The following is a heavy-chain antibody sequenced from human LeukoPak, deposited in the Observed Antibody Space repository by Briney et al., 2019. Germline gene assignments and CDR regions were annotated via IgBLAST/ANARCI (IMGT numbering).Heavy chain of an antibody. CDR2: ISWNSGSI. J-gene: IGHJ3*02. D-gene: IGHD6-19*01. V-gene: IGHV3-9*01. CDR1: GFTFDDYA. CDR3: ARLTSGWYFSAFDI. Sequence: GGSLRLSCAASGFTFDDYAMPWVRQAPGKGLEWVSGISWNSGSIGYADSVKGRFTISRDNAKNSLYLQMNSLRAEDTALYYCARLTSGWYFSAFDIWGQGTMVTVSS.